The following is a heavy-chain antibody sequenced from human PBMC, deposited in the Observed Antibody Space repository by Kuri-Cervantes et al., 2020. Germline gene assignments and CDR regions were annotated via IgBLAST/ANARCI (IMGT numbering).Heavy chain of an antibody. D-gene: IGHD6-19*01. CDR3: AGAQIPQWLGAFDI. J-gene: IGHJ3*02. CDR2: ISGSGGST. V-gene: IGHV3-53*01. CDR1: GFTVSSNY. Sequence: GGSLRLSCAASGFTVSSNYMSWVRQAPGKGLEWVSAISGSGGSTYYADSVKGRFTISRDNSKNTLYLQMNSLRAEDTAVYYCAGAQIPQWLGAFDIWGQGTMVTVSS.